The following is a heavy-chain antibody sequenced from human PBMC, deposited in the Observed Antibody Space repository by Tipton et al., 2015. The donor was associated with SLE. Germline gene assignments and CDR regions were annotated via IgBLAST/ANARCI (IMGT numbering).Heavy chain of an antibody. CDR2: IYTNGNT. Sequence: TLSLTCTVSGGSISSYYWSWIRQPAGGGLEWIGRIYTNGNTNYNPSLKSRVTMSVETSKNHFSLKLISVTAADTAVYYCAREFLNPVTTVHYYFDLWGRGTLVTVSS. V-gene: IGHV4-4*07. D-gene: IGHD4-11*01. CDR3: AREFLNPVTTVHYYFDL. J-gene: IGHJ2*01. CDR1: GGSISSYY.